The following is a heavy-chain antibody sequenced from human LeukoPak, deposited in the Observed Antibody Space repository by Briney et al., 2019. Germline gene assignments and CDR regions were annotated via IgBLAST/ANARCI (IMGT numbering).Heavy chain of an antibody. J-gene: IGHJ4*02. CDR3: ARGHSGCSVDY. CDR1: GFTFSSYS. V-gene: IGHV3-21*01. Sequence: GGSLRLSCAASGFTFSSYSMNWVRQAPGKGLEWVSSISSSSSYIYYADSVKGRFTISRDNAKNSLYLQMNSLRAEDRAVYYCARGHSGCSVDYWGQGTLVTVSS. D-gene: IGHD2-8*01. CDR2: ISSSSSYI.